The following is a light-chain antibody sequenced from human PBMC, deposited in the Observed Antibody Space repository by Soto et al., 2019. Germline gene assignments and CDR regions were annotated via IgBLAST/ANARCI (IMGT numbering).Light chain of an antibody. CDR1: QRVSNY. V-gene: IGKV3-11*01. CDR2: AAS. Sequence: EIVLTQSPATLSLSPGERTTLSCSASQRVSNYLARYQQKPGQAPGLLVSAASNRATGIPATFSGSGSGTDFSLTISSREPEDFGVFYWQLRVDWPKVTFGQGTRLEIK. J-gene: IGKJ5*01. CDR3: QLRVDWPKVT.